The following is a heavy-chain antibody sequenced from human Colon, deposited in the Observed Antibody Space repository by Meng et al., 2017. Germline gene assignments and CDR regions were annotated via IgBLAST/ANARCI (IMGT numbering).Heavy chain of an antibody. CDR3: ANGYSPDY. CDR2: ISNNGGST. Sequence: MNLVGAGGTLIHPGGSLSLSCVASGFTSSLHAMSWFRQDPGKGLELVSTISNNGGSTYYADSVKGRFTISRDNSKNTLYLQMNSLRAEDTAVYYCANGYSPDYWGQGTLVTVSS. V-gene: IGHV3-23*04. J-gene: IGHJ4*02. D-gene: IGHD5-18*01. CDR1: GFTSSLHA.